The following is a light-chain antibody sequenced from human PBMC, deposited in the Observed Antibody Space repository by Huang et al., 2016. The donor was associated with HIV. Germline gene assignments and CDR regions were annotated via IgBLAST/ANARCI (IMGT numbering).Light chain of an antibody. CDR1: QDISNY. J-gene: IGKJ4*01. CDR2: DAS. Sequence: DIQMTQSPSSLSASVGHRVTITCQASQDISNYFNWYQLKPGKAPKLLIYDASNFETVVPSRFSGSVSGTDFTLTISSLRPDDVATYYCQQYDNLPLTFGGGTKVEIK. CDR3: QQYDNLPLT. V-gene: IGKV1-33*01.